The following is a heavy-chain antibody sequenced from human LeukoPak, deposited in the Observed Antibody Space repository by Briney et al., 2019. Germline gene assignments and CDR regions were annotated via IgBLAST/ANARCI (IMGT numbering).Heavy chain of an antibody. CDR3: AGRMVATFNY. CDR2: IYSGGST. D-gene: IGHD5-12*01. Sequence: QPGRSLRLSCAASGLTVSSNYMSWVRQAPGKGLEWVSVIYSGGSTYYADSVKGRFTISRDNSKNTLDLQMNSLRAEDTAVYYCAGRMVATFNYWGQGTLVTVSS. CDR1: GLTVSSNY. V-gene: IGHV3-53*01. J-gene: IGHJ4*02.